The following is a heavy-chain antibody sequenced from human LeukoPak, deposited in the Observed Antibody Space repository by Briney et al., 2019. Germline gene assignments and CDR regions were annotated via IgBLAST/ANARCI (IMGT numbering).Heavy chain of an antibody. CDR2: IDPNSGGT. Sequence: VASVKVCCKASGYTFTGYYMHWVRQAPGQGLEWMGWIDPNSGGTNYAQKFQGWVTMTRDTSISTAYMELSRLRSDDTAVYYCARVGSYYYFDYWGQGTLVTVSS. V-gene: IGHV1-2*04. CDR1: GYTFTGYY. CDR3: ARVGSYYYFDY. J-gene: IGHJ4*02. D-gene: IGHD3-22*01.